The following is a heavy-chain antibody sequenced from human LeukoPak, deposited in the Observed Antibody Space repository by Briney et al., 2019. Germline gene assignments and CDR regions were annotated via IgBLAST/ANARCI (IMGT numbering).Heavy chain of an antibody. J-gene: IGHJ6*02. D-gene: IGHD4-11*01. Sequence: PSETLSLTCTVSGGSISSYYWTWIRQPPGKGLEWIGHIYHNGSSSYSPSLKSRVTISLDPSKTHFSLMLRSVTAADAALYYCARHPLQDTYTLYYGLDFWGQGTTVTVSS. CDR1: GGSISSYY. V-gene: IGHV4-59*08. CDR3: ARHPLQDTYTLYYGLDF. CDR2: IYHNGSS.